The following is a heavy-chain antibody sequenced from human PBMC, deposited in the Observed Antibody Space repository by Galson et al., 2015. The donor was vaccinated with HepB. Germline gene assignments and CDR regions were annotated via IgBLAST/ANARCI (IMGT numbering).Heavy chain of an antibody. D-gene: IGHD2-15*01. Sequence: SLRLSCAASGFTFSSYDMHWIRQATGKGLEWVSAIGTVGDTYYPGSVKGRFTTSRENAKNSLYLQMNSLRAGDTAVYYCARVGRYCSGGSCDRDASDIWGQGTMVTVSS. CDR3: ARVGRYCSGGSCDRDASDI. CDR2: IGTVGDT. J-gene: IGHJ3*02. V-gene: IGHV3-13*01. CDR1: GFTFSSYD.